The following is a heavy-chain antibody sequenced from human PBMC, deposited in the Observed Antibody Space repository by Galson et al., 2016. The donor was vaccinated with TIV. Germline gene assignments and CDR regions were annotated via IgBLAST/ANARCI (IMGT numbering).Heavy chain of an antibody. Sequence: SLRLSCAASGLSVSINYMTWVRQAPGKGLEWVSLISDGGNTYYPDSVKGRFTISRDNSKNTLYLQMNSLRVEDTAVYYCARERVVDATYYYYYYGMDVWGQGTAVTVSS. J-gene: IGHJ6*02. D-gene: IGHD2-15*01. V-gene: IGHV3-66*02. CDR1: GLSVSINY. CDR2: ISDGGNT. CDR3: ARERVVDATYYYYYYGMDV.